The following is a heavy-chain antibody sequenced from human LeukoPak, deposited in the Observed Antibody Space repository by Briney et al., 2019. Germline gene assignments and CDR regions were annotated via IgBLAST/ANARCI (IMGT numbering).Heavy chain of an antibody. V-gene: IGHV3-74*01. CDR1: GFTFTTYW. CDR3: ARVGSSSWAYFDY. J-gene: IGHJ4*02. Sequence: PGGSLRLSCEASGFTFTTYWMHWVRQAPGKGLVWVSRIDSDGSDTIYADSVKGRFTVSRDNAKNTLYLQMNSLRAEDTAVYYCARVGSSSWAYFDYWGQGTLVTVSS. CDR2: IDSDGSDT. D-gene: IGHD6-13*01.